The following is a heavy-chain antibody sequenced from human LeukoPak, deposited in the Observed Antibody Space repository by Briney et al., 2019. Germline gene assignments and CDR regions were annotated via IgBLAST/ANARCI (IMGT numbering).Heavy chain of an antibody. D-gene: IGHD6-6*01. Sequence: SETLSLTCAVYGGSFSGYYWSWIRQPPGKGLEWIGEINHSGSTNYNPSLKSRVTISVDTSKNQFSLKLSSVTAADTAVYYCARAFSIAARFAYWFDPWGQGTLVTVSS. CDR3: ARAFSIAARFAYWFDP. V-gene: IGHV4-34*01. CDR1: GGSFSGYY. CDR2: INHSGST. J-gene: IGHJ5*02.